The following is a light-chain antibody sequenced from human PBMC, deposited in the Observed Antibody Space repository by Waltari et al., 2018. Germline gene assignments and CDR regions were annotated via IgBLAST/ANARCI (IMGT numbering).Light chain of an antibody. V-gene: IGKV3-20*01. CDR1: NTISSTY. CDR2: DVF. CDR3: QHYGDSTGT. J-gene: IGKJ2*02. Sequence: EIILTQSPGTLSLSPGEGATLSCRASNTISSTYLAWYQQKPGQAPRLLMYDVFQRATGIPDRFSGSGSATDFTLTINRLEPEDFAVYYCQHYGDSTGTFGQGTKLEIK.